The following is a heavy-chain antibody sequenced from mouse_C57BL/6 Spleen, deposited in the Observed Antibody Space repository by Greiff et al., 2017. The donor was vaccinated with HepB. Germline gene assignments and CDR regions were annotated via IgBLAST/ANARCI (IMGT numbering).Heavy chain of an antibody. D-gene: IGHD2-4*01. CDR3: ARGENDYKFAY. J-gene: IGHJ3*01. CDR2: IDPSDSYT. Sequence: QVQLQQPGAELVKPGASVKLSCKASGYTFTSYWMQWVKQRPGQGLEWIGEIDPSDSYTNYNQKFKGKATLTVDTSSSTAYMQLSSLTSEDSAVYYCARGENDYKFAYWGQGTLVTVSA. CDR1: GYTFTSYW. V-gene: IGHV1-50*01.